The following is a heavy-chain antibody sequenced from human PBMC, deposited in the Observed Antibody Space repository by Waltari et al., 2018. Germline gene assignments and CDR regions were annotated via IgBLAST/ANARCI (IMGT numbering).Heavy chain of an antibody. J-gene: IGHJ2*01. D-gene: IGHD6-19*01. V-gene: IGHV1-69*05. Sequence: QVQLVQSGAEVKKPGSSVKVSCKASGGTFSSYAISWVRQAPGQGLEWMGGIIPIFGTANYAQKFQGRVTITTDESTSTAYMELSSLRSEDTAVYYCARCEGYSSGWSGGSYWYFDLWGRGTLVTVSS. CDR1: GGTFSSYA. CDR2: IIPIFGTA. CDR3: ARCEGYSSGWSGGSYWYFDL.